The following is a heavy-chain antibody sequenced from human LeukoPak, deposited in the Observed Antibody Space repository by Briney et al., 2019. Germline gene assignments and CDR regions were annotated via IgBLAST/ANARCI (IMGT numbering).Heavy chain of an antibody. V-gene: IGHV3-23*01. CDR3: AKFVVLMVYAPEGWFDP. CDR2: ILDSGGGDTT. CDR1: GFTFASYA. Sequence: QSGGSLRLSCAASGFTFASYAMSWVRLAPGKGLEWVSSILDSGGGDTTYYADSVKGRFTISRDNSKNTLYLQMNSLRAEDTAVYNCAKFVVLMVYAPEGWFDPWGQGTLVTVSS. J-gene: IGHJ5*02. D-gene: IGHD2-8*01.